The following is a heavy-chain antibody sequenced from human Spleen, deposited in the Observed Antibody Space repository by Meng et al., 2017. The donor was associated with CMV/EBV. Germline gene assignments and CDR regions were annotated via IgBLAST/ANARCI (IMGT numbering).Heavy chain of an antibody. CDR3: ARDPRLKYYVVVQGASDY. Sequence: GGSLRLSCVASGFTFNTYWMSWVRQAPGKGLEWVANIKQDGSEKYYVGSVKGRFTISRDNAKNSLYLQMNSLRAEDTAVYYCARDPRLKYYVVVQGASDYWGQGTMVTVSS. CDR1: GFTFNTYW. V-gene: IGHV3-7*01. CDR2: IKQDGSEK. D-gene: IGHD2-2*01. J-gene: IGHJ4*02.